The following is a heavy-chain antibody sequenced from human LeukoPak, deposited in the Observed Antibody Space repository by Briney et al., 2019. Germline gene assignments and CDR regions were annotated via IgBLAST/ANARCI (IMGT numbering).Heavy chain of an antibody. D-gene: IGHD3-16*02. Sequence: PGRSLRLSCTASGFTFGDYAMSWVRQAPGKGLGWVDFIRSKAYGGTTEDAASVKGRFTISRDDSKSIAYLQMNSLKTEDTAVYYCTTPWYYDYVWGSYPLWGQGTLVTVSS. J-gene: IGHJ4*02. CDR2: IRSKAYGGTT. V-gene: IGHV3-49*04. CDR1: GFTFGDYA. CDR3: TTPWYYDYVWGSYPL.